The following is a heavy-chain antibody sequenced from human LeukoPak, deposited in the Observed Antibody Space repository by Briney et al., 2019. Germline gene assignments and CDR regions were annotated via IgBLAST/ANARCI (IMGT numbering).Heavy chain of an antibody. J-gene: IGHJ4*02. CDR1: GGSISSYY. Sequence: KPSETLSLTCTVSGGSISSYYWSGIRQPPGKGLEWSGYIYYSGSTNYNPSLESPVTMSVDTSKNQFSLKLTSVTAADTAVYYCARAHSGYSSSSLWGQGTLVTVSS. CDR2: IYYSGST. CDR3: ARAHSGYSSSSL. D-gene: IGHD6-6*01. V-gene: IGHV4-59*08.